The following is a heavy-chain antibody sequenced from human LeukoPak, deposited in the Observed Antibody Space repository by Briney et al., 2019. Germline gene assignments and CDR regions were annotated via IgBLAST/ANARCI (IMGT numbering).Heavy chain of an antibody. J-gene: IGHJ6*02. CDR3: ARVIDRGVYYYYYGMDV. CDR2: IYTSGST. V-gene: IGHV4-4*07. D-gene: IGHD1-14*01. CDR1: GGSTSSYY. Sequence: SETLSLTCTVSGGSTSSYYWSWIRQPAGKGLEWIGRIYTSGSTNYNPSLKSRVTMSVDTSKNQFSLKLSSVTAADTAVYYCARVIDRGVYYYYYGMDVWGQGTTVTVSS.